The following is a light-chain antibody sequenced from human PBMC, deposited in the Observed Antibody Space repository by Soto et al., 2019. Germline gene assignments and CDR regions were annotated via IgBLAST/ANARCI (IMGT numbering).Light chain of an antibody. CDR1: SXXIGGYNR. CDR2: EVT. V-gene: IGLV2-18*02. CDR3: SSYTTSSTVV. Sequence: QSAXTQPPSVSGXXXXSVXXXXXGXSXXIGGYNRVSWYQQPPGTAPKLIIYEVTNRPSGVPDRFSGSKSGNTASLTISGLQAEDEADYYCSSYTTSSTVVFGGGTKLTVL. J-gene: IGLJ3*02.